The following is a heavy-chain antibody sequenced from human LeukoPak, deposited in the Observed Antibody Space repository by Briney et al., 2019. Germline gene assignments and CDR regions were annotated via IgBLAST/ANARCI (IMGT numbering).Heavy chain of an antibody. CDR2: IYHSGST. CDR1: GSSISSGHY. CDR3: ARASGLRYFDWLWDS. D-gene: IGHD3-9*01. V-gene: IGHV4-38-2*02. J-gene: IGHJ4*02. Sequence: PSETLSLTCIVSGSSISSGHYWGWIRQPPGKGLQWIGSIYHSGSTYYNTSLTSRVTISVATSTNPFSLKLSSVTAADTAVYYCARASGLRYFDWLWDSWGPGTLVTVTS.